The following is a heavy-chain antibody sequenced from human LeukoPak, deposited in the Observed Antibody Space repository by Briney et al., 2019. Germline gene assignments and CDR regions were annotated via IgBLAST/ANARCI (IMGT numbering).Heavy chain of an antibody. CDR2: ISSSSTTI. CDR3: ARDLRGSIVRYFDY. Sequence: GGSLRLSCAASGFTFSSYSMMWVRQAPGKGLEWVSYISSSSTTIHYADSVKGRFTVSRDNAKNSVYLQMNSLRAEDTAVYYCARDLRGSIVRYFDYWGQGTLVTVSS. J-gene: IGHJ4*02. V-gene: IGHV3-48*01. CDR1: GFTFSSYS. D-gene: IGHD3-9*01.